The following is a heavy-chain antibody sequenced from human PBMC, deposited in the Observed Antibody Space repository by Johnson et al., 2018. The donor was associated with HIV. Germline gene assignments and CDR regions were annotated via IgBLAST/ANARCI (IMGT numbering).Heavy chain of an antibody. CDR3: ARSRWGSTLGALDI. CDR1: GFTFSSYW. J-gene: IGHJ3*02. Sequence: VQLVESGGGLVQPGGSLRLSCAASGFTFSSYWMHWVRQAPGKGLVWVSRINSDGGSTAYADSVKGRFTISRENTKDTLSLQMNSLRAEDTAVYYCARSRWGSTLGALDIWGQGTMVTVSS. V-gene: IGHV3-74*03. CDR2: INSDGGST. D-gene: IGHD1-26*01.